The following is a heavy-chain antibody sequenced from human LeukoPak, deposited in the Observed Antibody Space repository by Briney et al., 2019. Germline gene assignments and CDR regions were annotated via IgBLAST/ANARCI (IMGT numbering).Heavy chain of an antibody. CDR3: ARHDDWATGRYSFDY. CDR2: VFYSGTN. D-gene: IGHD1-26*01. Sequence: SETLSLTCTVSGGSISSYYWSWIRQSPGKELEWIAYVFYSGTNKYNPSLKSRVTLSVDTSKNQFSLKLNSVTAADTAIYYCARHDDWATGRYSFDYWGQGTLVTVSS. CDR1: GGSISSYY. J-gene: IGHJ4*02. V-gene: IGHV4-59*08.